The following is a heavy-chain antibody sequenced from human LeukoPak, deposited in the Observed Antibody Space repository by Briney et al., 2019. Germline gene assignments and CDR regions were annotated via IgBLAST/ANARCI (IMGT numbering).Heavy chain of an antibody. J-gene: IGHJ4*02. Sequence: ASVKVSCKASGYTFTGNYMHWVRQAPGQGLEWMGWINPNSGGTNYAQKLQGRVTMTRDTSISTAYMELSRLRSDDTAVYYCARDRDDSSGYYRETLFDYWGQGTLVTVSS. CDR1: GYTFTGNY. D-gene: IGHD3-22*01. V-gene: IGHV1-2*02. CDR2: INPNSGGT. CDR3: ARDRDDSSGYYRETLFDY.